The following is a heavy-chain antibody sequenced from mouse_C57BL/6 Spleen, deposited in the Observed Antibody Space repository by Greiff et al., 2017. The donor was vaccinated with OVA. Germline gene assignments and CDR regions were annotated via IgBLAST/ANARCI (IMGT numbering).Heavy chain of an antibody. D-gene: IGHD4-1*01. J-gene: IGHJ4*01. CDR2: INYDGSST. CDR3: ARVLASYYAMDY. Sequence: VQLKESEGGLVQPGSSMKLSCTASGFTFSDYYMAWVRQVPEKGLEWVANINYDGSSTYYLDSLKSRFIISRDNAKNILYLQMSSLKSEDTATYYCARVLASYYAMDYWGQGTSVTVSS. CDR1: GFTFSDYY. V-gene: IGHV5-16*01.